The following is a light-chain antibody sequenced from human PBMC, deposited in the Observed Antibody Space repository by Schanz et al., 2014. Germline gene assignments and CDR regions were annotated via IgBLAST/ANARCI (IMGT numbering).Light chain of an antibody. CDR3: CSYTTGIPWV. CDR2: DVN. CDR1: SSDVGGYNY. V-gene: IGLV2-8*01. Sequence: QSALTQPPSASGSPGQSVTISCTGTSSDVGGYNYVSWYQQHPGKAPKLMIFDVNQRPSGVPDRFSGSKSGNTASLTVSGLQAEDEADYYCCSYTTGIPWVFGGGTKLTVL. J-gene: IGLJ3*02.